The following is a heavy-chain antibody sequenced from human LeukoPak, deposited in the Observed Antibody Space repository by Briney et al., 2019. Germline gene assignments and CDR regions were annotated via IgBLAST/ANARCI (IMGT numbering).Heavy chain of an antibody. CDR2: ISEGNGNT. CDR3: ARGDVIYSNGQVDY. J-gene: IGHJ4*02. D-gene: IGHD5-18*01. V-gene: IGHV1-3*01. Sequence: ASVKVSCKASGYTFTSYAVHWVRQAPGQRLEWMGWISEGNGNTKYSQKFQGGVTITRDTSASTAYMELSTLRSEDTAVYYCARGDVIYSNGQVDYWGQGTLVTVS. CDR1: GYTFTSYA.